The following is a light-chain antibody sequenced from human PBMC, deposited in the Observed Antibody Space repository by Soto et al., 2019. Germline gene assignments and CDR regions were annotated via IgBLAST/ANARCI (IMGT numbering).Light chain of an antibody. V-gene: IGKV3D-15*01. J-gene: IGKJ2*01. CDR3: QQYNNWPPYT. CDR2: AAS. CDR1: QSVSSN. Sequence: ETVMTQSPATLSVSPGERATLSCSASQSVSSNLAWYQQKPVQAPRLLIYAASTRATGIPARFSGSGSGTEFTLNISSLQSEDFAVYFCQQYNNWPPYTFGQGTKVDIK.